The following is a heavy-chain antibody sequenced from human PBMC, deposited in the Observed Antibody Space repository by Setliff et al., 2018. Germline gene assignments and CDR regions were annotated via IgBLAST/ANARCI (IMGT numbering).Heavy chain of an antibody. J-gene: IGHJ4*02. V-gene: IGHV4-39*01. CDR3: ARTGTYRYFDY. CDR2: IHYRGTT. D-gene: IGHD1-1*01. CDR1: GASISSGTYY. Sequence: ASETLSLTCTVSGASISSGTYYWAWIRQPPGKGLEWIGRIHYRGTTYSNASLASRLTISVDTAKNQFSLKLTSVTAADTAVYYCARTGTYRYFDYWGQGTRVTVPS.